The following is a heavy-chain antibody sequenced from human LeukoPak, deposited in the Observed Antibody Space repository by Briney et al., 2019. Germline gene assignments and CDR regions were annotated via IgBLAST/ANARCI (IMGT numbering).Heavy chain of an antibody. V-gene: IGHV3-21*01. D-gene: IGHD4-17*01. CDR3: ARGHDYGDY. CDR1: GFTFSSYS. J-gene: IGHJ4*02. Sequence: PGGSLRLSCAASGFTFSSYSMNWVRQAPGKGLEWVSSISSSSSYTNYADSVKGRFTISRDNAKNSLYLQMNSLRAEDTAVYYCARGHDYGDYWGQGTLVTVSS. CDR2: ISSSSSYT.